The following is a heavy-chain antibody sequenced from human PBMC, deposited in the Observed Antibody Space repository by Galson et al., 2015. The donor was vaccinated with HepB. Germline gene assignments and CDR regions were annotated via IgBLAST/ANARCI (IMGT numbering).Heavy chain of an antibody. V-gene: IGHV3-15*01. CDR2: IKSKTDGGTT. Sequence: SLRLSCAASGFTFSNAWMSWVRQAPGKGLEWVGRIKSKTDGGTTDYAAPVKGRFTISRDDSKNTLYLQMNSLKTEDTAVYYCTTGVYSSGWQGGIDYWGQGTLVTVSS. CDR1: GFTFSNAW. J-gene: IGHJ4*02. D-gene: IGHD6-19*01. CDR3: TTGVYSSGWQGGIDY.